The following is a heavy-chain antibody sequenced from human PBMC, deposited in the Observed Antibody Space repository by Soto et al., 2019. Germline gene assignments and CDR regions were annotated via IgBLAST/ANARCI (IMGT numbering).Heavy chain of an antibody. Sequence: GGSLRLSCAASGFTFSSYAMHWVRQAPGKGLEWVAVISYDGSNKYYADSVKGRFTISRDNSKNTLYLQMNSLRAEDTAVYYCARGPYDSSGSYAFDIWGQGTMVTVSS. J-gene: IGHJ3*02. D-gene: IGHD3-22*01. V-gene: IGHV3-30*04. CDR2: ISYDGSNK. CDR3: ARGPYDSSGSYAFDI. CDR1: GFTFSSYA.